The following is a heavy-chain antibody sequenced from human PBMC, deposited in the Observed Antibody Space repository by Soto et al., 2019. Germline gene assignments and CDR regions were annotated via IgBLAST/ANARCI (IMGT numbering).Heavy chain of an antibody. D-gene: IGHD3-22*01. J-gene: IGHJ4*02. CDR2: INAGNGNT. CDR1: GYTFTSYA. Sequence: QVQLVQSGAEEKKPGASVKVSCKASGYTFTSYAMHWVRQAPGQRLEWMGWINAGNGNTKYSQKFQGRVTITRDTSASTAYMELSSLRSEDTAVYSCARGSGYYYWDDYWGQGTLVNVSS. V-gene: IGHV1-3*05. CDR3: ARGSGYYYWDDY.